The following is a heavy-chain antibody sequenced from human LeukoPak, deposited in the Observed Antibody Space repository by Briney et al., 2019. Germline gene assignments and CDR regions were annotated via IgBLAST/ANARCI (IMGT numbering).Heavy chain of an antibody. Sequence: GGSLRLSCAASGFTFSSYEMNWVRQAPGKGLEWVSYISSSGSTIYYADSVKGRFTISRDNAKNSLYLQMNSLRAEDTAVYYCAELGITMIGGVWGRGTTVTTSS. CDR2: ISSSGSTI. D-gene: IGHD3-10*02. J-gene: IGHJ6*04. V-gene: IGHV3-48*03. CDR3: AELGITMIGGV. CDR1: GFTFSSYE.